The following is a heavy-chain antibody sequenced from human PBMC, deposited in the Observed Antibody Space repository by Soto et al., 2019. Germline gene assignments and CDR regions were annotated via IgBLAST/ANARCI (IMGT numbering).Heavy chain of an antibody. CDR2: INHSGST. V-gene: IGHV4-34*01. Sequence: PSETLSLTCAVYGGSFGGYYWSLIRQPPGKGLEWIGEINHSGSTNYNPSLKSRVTISVDTSKNQFSLKLSSVTAADTAVYYCARGNQYYYGSGSYYNNWFDPWGQGTLVTVSS. CDR1: GGSFGGYY. D-gene: IGHD3-10*01. CDR3: ARGNQYYYGSGSYYNNWFDP. J-gene: IGHJ5*02.